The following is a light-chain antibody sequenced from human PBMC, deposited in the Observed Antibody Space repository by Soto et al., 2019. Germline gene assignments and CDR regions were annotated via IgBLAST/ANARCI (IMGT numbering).Light chain of an antibody. J-gene: IGKJ4*01. CDR3: QHCQPYGDSPPLT. V-gene: IGKV2-29*01. CDR1: HILLHMTGETF. CDR2: DAS. Sequence: DFVMTQTPLSRAVAPLQPCSISFNSSHILLHMTGETFLFCYLQKPCQAPRLLIYDASSRATGVPDRFSGSGSGTDFTLTISRLEPEDFAVYYCQHCQPYGDSPPLTFGGGTKVDIK.